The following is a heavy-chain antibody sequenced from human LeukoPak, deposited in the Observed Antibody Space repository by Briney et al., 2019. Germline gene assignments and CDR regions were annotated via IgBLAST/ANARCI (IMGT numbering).Heavy chain of an antibody. D-gene: IGHD3-22*01. Sequence: GGSLRLSCAASGFTFSSYAMSWVRQAPGKGLEWVSAISGSGGSTYYADSVKGRFTISRDNSKNTLYLQMNSLRAEDTAVYYCAKAFSYDSSGYQGPFDYWGQGTLVTVSS. CDR1: GFTFSSYA. V-gene: IGHV3-23*01. J-gene: IGHJ4*02. CDR2: ISGSGGST. CDR3: AKAFSYDSSGYQGPFDY.